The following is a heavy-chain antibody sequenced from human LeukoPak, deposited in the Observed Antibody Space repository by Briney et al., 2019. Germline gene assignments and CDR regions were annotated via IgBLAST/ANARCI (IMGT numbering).Heavy chain of an antibody. CDR1: GFTFSSYA. V-gene: IGHV3-23*01. CDR3: AKEGEDIVVVVAAYYFDY. J-gene: IGHJ4*02. D-gene: IGHD2-15*01. Sequence: GGSLGLSCAASGFTFSSYAMSWVRQAPGKGLEWVSAISGSGGSTYYADSVKGRFTISRDNSKNTLYLQMNSLRAEDTAVYYCAKEGEDIVVVVAAYYFDYWGQGTLVTVSS. CDR2: ISGSGGST.